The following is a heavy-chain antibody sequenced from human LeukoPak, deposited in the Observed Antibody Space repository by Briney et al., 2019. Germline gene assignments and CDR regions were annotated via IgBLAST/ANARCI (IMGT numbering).Heavy chain of an antibody. CDR3: ARVSSRWTPFAY. D-gene: IGHD6-13*01. V-gene: IGHV1-3*01. CDR1: GYTFTSYA. Sequence: SVKVSCKASGYTFTSYAMHWVRQAPAQRLEWMGWINADNCNTKYSQKFQDRVTITRHTPARKAYMELSSLRSDDRAVYYCARVSSRWTPFAYWGEGNLVTVSS. J-gene: IGHJ4*02. CDR2: INADNCNT.